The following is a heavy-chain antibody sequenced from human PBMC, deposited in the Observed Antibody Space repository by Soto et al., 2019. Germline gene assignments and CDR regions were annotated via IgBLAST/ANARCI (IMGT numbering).Heavy chain of an antibody. CDR2: SSNSGSFT. Sequence: GGSLRLSCAASGFTLSDRYMSWIRQAPGKGLEWIGYSSNSGSFTRYADSGKGRFSISRDNAKSSLYLQISSLRGDDTATYYCVKSGDNYNLLDYWGQGTPVTVSS. V-gene: IGHV3-11*06. CDR1: GFTLSDRY. CDR3: VKSGDNYNLLDY. J-gene: IGHJ4*02. D-gene: IGHD1-1*01.